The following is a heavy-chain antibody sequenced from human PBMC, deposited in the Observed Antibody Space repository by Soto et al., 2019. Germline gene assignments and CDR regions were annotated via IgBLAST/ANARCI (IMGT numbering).Heavy chain of an antibody. J-gene: IGHJ4*02. V-gene: IGHV3-23*01. CDR1: GFTFRSYA. D-gene: IGHD6-19*01. CDR3: AKVFIAVAVAGDFDY. CDR2: ISGSGGST. Sequence: GGSLILSCAASGFTFRSYAMSWVRQAPGKGLEWVSAISGSGGSTYYADSVKGRFTISRDNSKNTLYLQMNSLRAEDTAVYYCAKVFIAVAVAGDFDYWGQGTLVTVSS.